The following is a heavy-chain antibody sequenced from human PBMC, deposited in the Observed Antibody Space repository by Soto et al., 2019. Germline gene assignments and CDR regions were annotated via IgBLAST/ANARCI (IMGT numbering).Heavy chain of an antibody. CDR3: ARLWVWGSYAIDF. V-gene: IGHV3-66*01. Sequence: QLVESGGALVQPGGSLRLSCAVSGFTVTSTYMSWIRQAPGKGLEWISVIHSGGTTYYTDSVKGRFTISRDISKNTVSLQMTSLRVEDTAVYHCARLWVWGSYAIDFWGHGTLVTVSS. CDR1: GFTVTSTY. D-gene: IGHD3-16*01. J-gene: IGHJ4*01. CDR2: IHSGGTT.